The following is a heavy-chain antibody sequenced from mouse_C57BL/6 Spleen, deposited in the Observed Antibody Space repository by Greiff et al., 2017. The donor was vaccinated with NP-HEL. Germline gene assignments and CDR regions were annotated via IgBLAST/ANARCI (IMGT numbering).Heavy chain of an antibody. D-gene: IGHD1-1*01. V-gene: IGHV1-7*01. CDR2: INPSSGYT. Sequence: QVQLQQSGAELAKPGASVKLSCKASGYTFTSYWMHWVKQRPGQGLEWIGYINPSSGYTKYNQKFKDKATLTADKSSSTAYMQLSSLTYEDSAVYYCASRYYGSSYYFDYWGQGTTLTVSS. J-gene: IGHJ2*01. CDR3: ASRYYGSSYYFDY. CDR1: GYTFTSYW.